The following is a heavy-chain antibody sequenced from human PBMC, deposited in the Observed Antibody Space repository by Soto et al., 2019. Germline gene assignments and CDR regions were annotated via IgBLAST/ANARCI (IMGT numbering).Heavy chain of an antibody. CDR2: ILPIFGTA. D-gene: IGHD6-13*01. J-gene: IGHJ5*02. V-gene: IGHV1-69*13. Sequence: SVKVSCKASGGTFSSYAISWVRQAPGQGLEWMGGILPIFGTANYAQKFQGRVTITADESTSTAYMELSSLRSEDTAVYYCARGGYSSSWRNWFDPWGQGTLVTVSS. CDR3: ARGGYSSSWRNWFDP. CDR1: GGTFSSYA.